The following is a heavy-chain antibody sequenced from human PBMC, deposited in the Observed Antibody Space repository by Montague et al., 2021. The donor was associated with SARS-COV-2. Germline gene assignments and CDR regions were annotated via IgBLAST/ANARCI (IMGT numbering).Heavy chain of an antibody. CDR2: ISYDGSNK. Sequence: SLRLSCAASGFTFSSYAMHWVRQAPGKGLEWVAVISYDGSNKYYADSVKGRFTISGDNSKNTLYLQMNSLRAEDTAVYYCARTLLDYYGQDVCGQGTTVTVSS. J-gene: IGHJ6*02. CDR1: GFTFSSYA. CDR3: ARTLLDYYGQDV. D-gene: IGHD2/OR15-2a*01. V-gene: IGHV3-30-3*01.